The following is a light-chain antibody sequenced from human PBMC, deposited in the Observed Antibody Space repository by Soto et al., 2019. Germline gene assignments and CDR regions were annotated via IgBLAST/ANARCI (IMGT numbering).Light chain of an antibody. J-gene: IGKJ1*01. CDR2: GAS. V-gene: IGKV3-20*01. CDR3: QQYGSSRTT. Sequence: EIVLTQSPGTLSLSPGERATLSCRASQSVSSSYLAWHQQKPGQAPRLLIYGASSRATGIPDRFSGSGSGTEFTLTISRLEPEDFAVYYCQQYGSSRTTFGQGTKVEIK. CDR1: QSVSSSY.